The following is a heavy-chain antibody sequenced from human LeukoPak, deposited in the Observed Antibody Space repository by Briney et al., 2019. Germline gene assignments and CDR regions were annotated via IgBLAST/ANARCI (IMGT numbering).Heavy chain of an antibody. CDR2: IRYDGSNK. D-gene: IGHD3-3*01. CDR3: AKGWDTIFGVPDAFHI. V-gene: IGHV3-30*02. J-gene: IGHJ3*02. CDR1: GFTFSSYG. Sequence: GGSLRLSCAVSGFTFSSYGMHWVRQAPGKGLEWVAFIRYDGSNKYYADSVKGRFTISRDNSKNTLYLQMNSLRAEDTAVYYCAKGWDTIFGVPDAFHIWGQGTMVTVSS.